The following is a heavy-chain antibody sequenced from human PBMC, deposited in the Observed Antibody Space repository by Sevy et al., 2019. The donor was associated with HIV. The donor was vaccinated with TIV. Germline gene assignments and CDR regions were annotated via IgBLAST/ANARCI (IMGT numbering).Heavy chain of an antibody. CDR3: ARGEVAAAGTGWWWLDP. V-gene: IGHV3-7*01. CDR2: IKQDGSEK. CDR1: GFTFSSYW. Sequence: GGSLRLSCAASGFTFSSYWMSWVRQAPGKGLEWVANIKQDGSEKYYVDSVKGRFTISRDNAKNSLYLQMNSLRAEDTAVYYCARGEVAAAGTGWWWLDPWGQGTLVTVSS. D-gene: IGHD6-13*01. J-gene: IGHJ5*02.